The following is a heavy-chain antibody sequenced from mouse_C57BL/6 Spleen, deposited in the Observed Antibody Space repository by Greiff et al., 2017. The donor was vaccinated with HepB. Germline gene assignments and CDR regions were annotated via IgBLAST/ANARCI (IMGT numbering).Heavy chain of an antibody. J-gene: IGHJ4*01. CDR3: ANYYGSSPYYYAMDY. V-gene: IGHV1-39*01. CDR2: INPNYGTT. CDR1: GYSFTDYN. Sequence: VQLKQSGPELVKPGASVKISCKASGYSFTDYNMNWVKQSNGKSLEWIGVINPNYGTTSYNQKFKGKATLTVDQSSSTAYMQLNSLTSEDSAVYYCANYYGSSPYYYAMDYWGQGTSVTVSS. D-gene: IGHD1-1*01.